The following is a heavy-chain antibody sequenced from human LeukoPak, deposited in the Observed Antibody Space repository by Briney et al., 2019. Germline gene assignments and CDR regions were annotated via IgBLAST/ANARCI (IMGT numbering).Heavy chain of an antibody. V-gene: IGHV1-69*13. D-gene: IGHD3-10*01. J-gene: IGHJ2*01. CDR1: GGTFSGYA. CDR2: VIPIFGTA. CDR3: ARDRMGAIMYFDV. Sequence: ASVKVSCKASGGTFSGYAISWVRQAPGQGLEWMGGVIPIFGTANYAQKFQGRVTITADESTSTAYMELSSLRSEDTAVYYCARDRMGAIMYFDVWGRGTLVTVSS.